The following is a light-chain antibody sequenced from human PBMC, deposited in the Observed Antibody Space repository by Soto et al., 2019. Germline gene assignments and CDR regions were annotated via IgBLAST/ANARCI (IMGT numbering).Light chain of an antibody. CDR1: QGISNE. Sequence: IQMTQSPSSLSASVGYRVTITCRASQGISNELGWYQQRPGKAPKVLIYGASNLQSGVPSRFSGSGSGTEFTLTISGLQADDFATYYCQQYSSHRTFGQGTKVDIK. V-gene: IGKV1-17*01. J-gene: IGKJ1*01. CDR2: GAS. CDR3: QQYSSHRT.